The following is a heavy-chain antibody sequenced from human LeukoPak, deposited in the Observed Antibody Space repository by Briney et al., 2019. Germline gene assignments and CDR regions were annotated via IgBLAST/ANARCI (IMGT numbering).Heavy chain of an antibody. V-gene: IGHV1-8*03. D-gene: IGHD3-3*01. Sequence: GASVKVSCKASGYTFINYDIHWVRQATGQGLEWMGWMNPNSGNTGYAQKLQGRVTITRDTSITTAYMELSSLRSEDTAVYYCATGRSGSSKWFDPWGQGTLVTVSS. CDR1: GYTFINYD. CDR2: MNPNSGNT. CDR3: ATGRSGSSKWFDP. J-gene: IGHJ5*02.